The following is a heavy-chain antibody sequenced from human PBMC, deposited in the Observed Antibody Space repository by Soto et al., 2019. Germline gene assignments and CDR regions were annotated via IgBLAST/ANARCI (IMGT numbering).Heavy chain of an antibody. Sequence: QVQLVQSGAEVKKPGSSVKVSCKASGGTFSSYAISWVRQAPGQGLEWMGGIIPIFGTANYAQKFQGRVTITADESTSTAYMELSSLRSEDTAVYYCARDGRFGVVTAIRAFDIWGQGTMVTVSS. V-gene: IGHV1-69*01. CDR2: IIPIFGTA. CDR3: ARDGRFGVVTAIRAFDI. D-gene: IGHD2-21*02. CDR1: GGTFSSYA. J-gene: IGHJ3*02.